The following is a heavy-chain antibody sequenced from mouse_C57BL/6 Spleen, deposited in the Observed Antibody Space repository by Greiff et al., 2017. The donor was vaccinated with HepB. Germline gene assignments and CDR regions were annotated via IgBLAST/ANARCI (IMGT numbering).Heavy chain of an antibody. Sequence: QVQLQQPGAELVMPGASVKLSCKASGYTFTSYWMHWVKQRPGQGLEWIGEIDPSDSYTNYNQKFKGKSTLTVDKSSSTAYMQLSSLTSEDSAVYYCARWNYGSGGYWGQGSTLTVSS. V-gene: IGHV1-69*01. CDR2: IDPSDSYT. CDR1: GYTFTSYW. D-gene: IGHD1-1*01. CDR3: ARWNYGSGGY. J-gene: IGHJ2*01.